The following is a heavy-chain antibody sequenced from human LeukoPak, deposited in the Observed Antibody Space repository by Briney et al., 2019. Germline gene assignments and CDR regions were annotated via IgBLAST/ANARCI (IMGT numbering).Heavy chain of an antibody. CDR3: AKDSFQRITIFGVVNSYFDY. CDR1: GFTFSSYG. D-gene: IGHD3-3*01. V-gene: IGHV3-30*18. CDR2: ISYDGSNK. J-gene: IGHJ4*02. Sequence: GGSLRLSCAASGFTFSSYGMHWVRQAPGKGLEWVAVISYDGSNKYYADSVRGRFTISRDNPKNTLYLQMNSLRAEDTAVYYCAKDSFQRITIFGVVNSYFDYWGQGTLVTVSS.